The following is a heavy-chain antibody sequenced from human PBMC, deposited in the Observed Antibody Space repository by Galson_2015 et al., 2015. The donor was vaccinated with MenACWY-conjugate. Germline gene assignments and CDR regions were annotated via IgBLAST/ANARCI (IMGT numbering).Heavy chain of an antibody. CDR2: IWPGDSDT. Sequence: QSGAEVKKPGESLKISCTASGYSFTDFWIGWVRQMPGKGLGWMGIIWPGDSDTRYSPSFQGQVTISADKSINTAYLQWRSLRASDTAMYYCARQGPTSTARNYFDPWGQGTLVTVSS. CDR3: ARQGPTSTARNYFDP. J-gene: IGHJ5*02. CDR1: GYSFTDFW. V-gene: IGHV5-51*01. D-gene: IGHD1-7*01.